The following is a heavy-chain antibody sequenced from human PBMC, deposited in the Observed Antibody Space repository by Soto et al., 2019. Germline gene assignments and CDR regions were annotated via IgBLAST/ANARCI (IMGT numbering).Heavy chain of an antibody. V-gene: IGHV3-30-3*01. Sequence: GGSLRLSCAASGFTFSSYAMHWVRQAPGKGLEWVAVISYDGSNKYYADSVKGRFTISRDNSKNTLYLQMNSLRAEDTAVYYCARDTWLGQLYYDFWSGYYTYYYYGMDVWGQGTTVTVSS. CDR3: ARDTWLGQLYYDFWSGYYTYYYYGMDV. CDR2: ISYDGSNK. J-gene: IGHJ6*02. CDR1: GFTFSSYA. D-gene: IGHD3-3*01.